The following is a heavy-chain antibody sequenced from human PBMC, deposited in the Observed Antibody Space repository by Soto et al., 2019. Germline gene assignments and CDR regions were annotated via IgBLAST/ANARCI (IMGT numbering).Heavy chain of an antibody. CDR2: SSYNGGT. D-gene: IGHD3-10*01. Sequence: ETLSLTCTVSTDSSSFTNSYWGWIRQPPGKGLQWIGSSSYNGGTFYNPSLKGRVVISFDTSKKQSSLQVTSVTAADTAVYFCARHRIEVVWRGFDFWGQGSPVTVSS. CDR1: TDSSSFTNSY. CDR3: ARHRIEVVWRGFDF. J-gene: IGHJ4*02. V-gene: IGHV4-39*01.